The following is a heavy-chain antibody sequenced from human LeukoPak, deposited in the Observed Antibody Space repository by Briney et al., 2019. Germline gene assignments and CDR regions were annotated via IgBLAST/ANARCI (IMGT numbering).Heavy chain of an antibody. V-gene: IGHV4-59*08. CDR1: GGSISGYY. Sequence: SETLSLTCTVSGGSISGYYWSWIRQPPGKGLEWIGYIYYSGSTNYNPSLKSRVTISVDTSKNQFSLKLSSVTAADTAVYYCARVGPNEYYFDYWGQGTLVTVSS. J-gene: IGHJ4*02. D-gene: IGHD1-26*01. CDR3: ARVGPNEYYFDY. CDR2: IYYSGST.